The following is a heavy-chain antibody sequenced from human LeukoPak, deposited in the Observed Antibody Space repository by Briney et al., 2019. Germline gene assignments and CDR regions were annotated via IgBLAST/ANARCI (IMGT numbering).Heavy chain of an antibody. D-gene: IGHD3-9*01. CDR1: GFTFSSYA. J-gene: IGHJ4*02. CDR2: ISGSGGST. CDR3: AKGGTEGYDILTGLDY. Sequence: PGGSLRLSCAASGFTFSSYAMSWVRQAPGKGLEWVSAISGSGGSTYYADSVKGRFTISRDNSKNTLYLQMNSLRAEVTAVYYCAKGGTEGYDILTGLDYWGQGTLVTVSS. V-gene: IGHV3-23*01.